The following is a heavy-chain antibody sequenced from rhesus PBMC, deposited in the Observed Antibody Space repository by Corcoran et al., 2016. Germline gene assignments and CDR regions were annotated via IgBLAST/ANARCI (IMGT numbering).Heavy chain of an antibody. CDR3: ARDGQYCSTTYCSSDGLDS. Sequence: QVQLVQSGAEVKKPGTSVKLSCKASGYTFTSYYINWVRQALGQGLEWMGWINPKNGNTGYAQTLQGKVTMTRDTSTNTAYMELNSLRSEDTAVYYCARDGQYCSTTYCSSDGLDSWGQGVVVTVSS. CDR2: INPKNGNT. J-gene: IGHJ6*01. CDR1: GYTFTSYY. V-gene: IGHV1-200*01. D-gene: IGHD2-15*01.